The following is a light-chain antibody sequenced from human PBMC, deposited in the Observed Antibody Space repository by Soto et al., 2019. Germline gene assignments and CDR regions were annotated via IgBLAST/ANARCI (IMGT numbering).Light chain of an antibody. J-gene: IGLJ3*02. V-gene: IGLV2-11*01. CDR1: SSDVGGYNY. CDR2: DVS. CDR3: CSYAGSYTWV. Sequence: QSALTQPRSVSGSPGQSVTISCTGTSSDVGGYNYVSWYQQHPGKAPKLMIYDVSKRPSGVPDRFSGSKSGNTASLTISGRQAEDEADYYCCSYAGSYTWVFGGWTKLTVL.